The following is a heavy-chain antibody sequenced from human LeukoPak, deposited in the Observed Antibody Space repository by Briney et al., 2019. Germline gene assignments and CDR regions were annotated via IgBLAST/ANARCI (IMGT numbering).Heavy chain of an antibody. Sequence: GGSLRLSCAASGFTFSSYWMNWVRQAPGKGLEWVASIKTDGSEKYYVGSVRGRFTISRDNAKNSLFLQMNSLRVDDTAVYYCATEVSFGVVPAAIEGYYYGMDVWGQGTTVTVSS. CDR1: GFTFSSYW. D-gene: IGHD2-2*01. J-gene: IGHJ6*02. V-gene: IGHV3-7*03. CDR2: IKTDGSEK. CDR3: ATEVSFGVVPAAIEGYYYGMDV.